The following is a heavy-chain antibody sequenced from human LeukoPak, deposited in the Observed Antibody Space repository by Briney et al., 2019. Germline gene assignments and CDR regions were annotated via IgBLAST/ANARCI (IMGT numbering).Heavy chain of an antibody. D-gene: IGHD6-6*01. CDR1: GYTFTSYG. Sequence: ASVKVSCKASGYTFTSYGISWVRQAPGQGLEWMGWISAYNGNTNYAQKLQGRVTVTTDTSTGTAYMELRSLRSDDTAVYYYAREVEQLAALDYWGQGTLVTVSS. CDR3: AREVEQLAALDY. J-gene: IGHJ4*02. CDR2: ISAYNGNT. V-gene: IGHV1-18*01.